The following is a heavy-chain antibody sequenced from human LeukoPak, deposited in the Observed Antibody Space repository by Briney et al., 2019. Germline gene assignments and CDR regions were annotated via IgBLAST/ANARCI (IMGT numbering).Heavy chain of an antibody. Sequence: PSETLSLTCTVSGGSISSYYWSWIRQPPGKGLEWIGYIYYSGSTNYNPSLKSRVTISVDTSKNQFSLKLSSVTAADTAVYYCARYTAMVTYSDYWGQGTLVTVSS. J-gene: IGHJ4*02. D-gene: IGHD5-18*01. CDR3: ARYTAMVTYSDY. CDR2: IYYSGST. CDR1: GGSISSYY. V-gene: IGHV4-59*08.